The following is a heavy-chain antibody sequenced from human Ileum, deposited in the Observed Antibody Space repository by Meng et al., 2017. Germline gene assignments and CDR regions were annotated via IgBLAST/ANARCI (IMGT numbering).Heavy chain of an antibody. CDR1: GGSVSSS. CDR2: IYYSGNT. CDR3: ARDRRDSSGWFYFDY. J-gene: IGHJ4*02. Sequence: REESGPGLVRPSETLSPTCTVSGGSVSSSWSWIRQPPGKGLEWIGHIYYSGNTNYNPSLKSRVTISVDTSKNQFSLKLSSVTAADTAVYFCARDRRDSSGWFYFDYWAQGTLVTVSS. V-gene: IGHV4-59*02. D-gene: IGHD6-19*01.